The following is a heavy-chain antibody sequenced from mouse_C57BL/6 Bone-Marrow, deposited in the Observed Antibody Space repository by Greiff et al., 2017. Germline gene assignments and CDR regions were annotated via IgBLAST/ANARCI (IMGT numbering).Heavy chain of an antibody. D-gene: IGHD1-1*01. J-gene: IGHJ3*01. CDR3: ARGSYYAWCAY. CDR1: GYTFTSYW. Sequence: QVQLQQPGAELVRPGSSVKLSCKASGYTFTSYWMDWVKQRPGQGLEWIGNIYPSDSETHYNQKFKDKATLTVDKSSSTAYMQLSSLTSEDSAVYYCARGSYYAWCAYWGQGTLVTVSA. CDR2: IYPSDSET. V-gene: IGHV1-61*01.